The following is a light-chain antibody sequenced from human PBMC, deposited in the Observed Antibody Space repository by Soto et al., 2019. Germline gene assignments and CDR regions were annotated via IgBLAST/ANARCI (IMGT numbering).Light chain of an antibody. CDR2: DTS. CDR3: QQRQYWPPIT. J-gene: IGKJ5*01. Sequence: IVVTQSPSTLSLSPGERATLSCRASQSVSSYLAWYQQKPGQAPRLLIYDTSNRATGVPARFSGSGSGTDFTLTISSLEPEDCAIYYCQQRQYWPPITFGQGTRLEIK. V-gene: IGKV3-11*01. CDR1: QSVSSY.